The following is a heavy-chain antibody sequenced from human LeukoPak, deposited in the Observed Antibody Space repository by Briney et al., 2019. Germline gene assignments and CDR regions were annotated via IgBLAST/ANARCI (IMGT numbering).Heavy chain of an antibody. D-gene: IGHD6-13*01. V-gene: IGHV3-33*08. CDR1: GFTFSSYW. CDR3: ARVSGYSGTWYVDY. Sequence: PGGSLRLSCAASGFTFSSYWMSWVRQAPGKGLEWVAIIWYDGSNKYYADFVKGRFTTSRDNSKNTLYLQMNSLRADDTAVYYCARVSGYSGTWYVDYWGQGTLVTVSS. CDR2: IWYDGSNK. J-gene: IGHJ4*02.